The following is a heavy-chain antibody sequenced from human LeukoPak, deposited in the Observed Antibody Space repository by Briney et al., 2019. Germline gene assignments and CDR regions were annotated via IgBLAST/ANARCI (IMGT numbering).Heavy chain of an antibody. CDR2: INPSGGST. Sequence: APVKVSCKASGYTFTSYYMHWVRQAPGQGLEWMGIINPSGGSTSYAQKFQGRVTMTRDTSTSTAYMELRSLRSDDTAVYYCARDREGYYDSSGYANFDYWGQGTLVTVSS. CDR1: GYTFTSYY. J-gene: IGHJ4*02. V-gene: IGHV1-46*01. CDR3: ARDREGYYDSSGYANFDY. D-gene: IGHD3-22*01.